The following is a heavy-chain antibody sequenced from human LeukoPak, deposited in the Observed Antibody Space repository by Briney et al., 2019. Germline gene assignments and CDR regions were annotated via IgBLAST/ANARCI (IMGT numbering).Heavy chain of an antibody. D-gene: IGHD2-2*01. Sequence: PGGSLRLSCAASGFTFSSYAMSWVRQAPGRGLEWVSTISDSGVDTYYADSVKGRFTISRDNSKNTLYLQMSSLRAEDTAVYYCVKGTSYCSSTSCPRHYFDYWGQGTLVTVSS. J-gene: IGHJ4*02. CDR2: ISDSGVDT. CDR1: GFTFSSYA. CDR3: VKGTSYCSSTSCPRHYFDY. V-gene: IGHV3-23*01.